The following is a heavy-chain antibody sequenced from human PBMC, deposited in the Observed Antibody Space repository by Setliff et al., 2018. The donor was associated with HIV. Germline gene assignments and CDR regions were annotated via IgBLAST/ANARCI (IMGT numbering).Heavy chain of an antibody. D-gene: IGHD6-13*01. J-gene: IGHJ4*02. CDR3: AAGDSSQYYFDY. CDR1: GFSVSFNY. V-gene: IGHV3-53*01. Sequence: PGGSLRLSCVASGFSVSFNYMNWVRQGPGKGLEWVSSIYGSGDTYYADSLKVRFTISRDNSKNTLYLQMNSLRAEDTAVYYCAAGDSSQYYFDYWGQGTLVTVSS. CDR2: IYGSGDT.